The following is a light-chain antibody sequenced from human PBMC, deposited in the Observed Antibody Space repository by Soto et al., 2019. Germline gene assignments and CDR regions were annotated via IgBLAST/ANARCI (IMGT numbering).Light chain of an antibody. CDR1: QSVRKN. Sequence: DIVMTQSPATLLLSTGETATLSCRASQSVRKNLAWYQQKPGQAPRLLIHGATTRATGIPARFSGSGSGTEFTLTIDSLKNEDFATYDCQQHHSNTITFGQGTRLEIK. CDR3: QQHHSNTIT. J-gene: IGKJ5*01. V-gene: IGKV3-15*01. CDR2: GAT.